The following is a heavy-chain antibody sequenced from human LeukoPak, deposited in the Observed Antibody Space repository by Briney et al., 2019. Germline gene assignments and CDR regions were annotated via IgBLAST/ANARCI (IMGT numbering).Heavy chain of an antibody. D-gene: IGHD2-2*03. Sequence: PTGGSLRLSCAASGFTFSSYAMSWVRQAPGKGLEWVSAISGSGPYTFYTDSVKGRFTISRDSSKNTLYLQMNSLRAEDTALYYCAKHGYCSGISCFFDFWGQGTQVTVSS. CDR2: ISGSGPYT. CDR3: AKHGYCSGISCFFDF. CDR1: GFTFSSYA. V-gene: IGHV3-23*01. J-gene: IGHJ4*02.